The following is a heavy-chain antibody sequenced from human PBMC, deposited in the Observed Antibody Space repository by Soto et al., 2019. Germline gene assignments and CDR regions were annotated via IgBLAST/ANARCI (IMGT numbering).Heavy chain of an antibody. D-gene: IGHD6-13*01. Sequence: QVQLVQSGAEVKKPGSSVKVSCKASGGTFSSYAISWVRQAPGQGLEWMGGIIPIFGTANYAQKFQGRVTLTADESTSTAYLELSSLRSEDTAVYYCARPRSAAGIYYYGMDVWGQGNTVTVSS. V-gene: IGHV1-69*01. J-gene: IGHJ6*02. CDR2: IIPIFGTA. CDR3: ARPRSAAGIYYYGMDV. CDR1: GGTFSSYA.